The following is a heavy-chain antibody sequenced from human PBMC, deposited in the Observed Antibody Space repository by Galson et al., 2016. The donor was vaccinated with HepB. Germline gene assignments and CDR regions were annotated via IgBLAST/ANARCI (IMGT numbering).Heavy chain of an antibody. CDR1: GGSISRDYY. D-gene: IGHD6-19*01. Sequence: SETLSLTCIVSGGSISRDYYWGWIRQPPGSGLEWIGSISSNEDTYYNPSLKSRVTISVDTSKNQFSLRLNSVTAADTGVYYCATGIVVAGKYYYYYMDVWGKGTTVTVSS. CDR3: ATGIVVAGKYYYYYMDV. CDR2: ISSNEDT. J-gene: IGHJ6*03. V-gene: IGHV4-39*01.